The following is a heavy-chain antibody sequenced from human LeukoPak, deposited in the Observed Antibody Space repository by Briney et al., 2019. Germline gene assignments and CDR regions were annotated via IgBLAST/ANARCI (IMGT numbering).Heavy chain of an antibody. Sequence: GGSLRLSCAASGFTFSSYAMHWVRQAPGKGLEWVGRTRNKANSYTTEYAASVKGRFTISRDDSKNSLYLQMNSLKTEDTAVYYCAREKVMTTVTTWYYYYYMDVWGKGTTVTISS. CDR2: TRNKANSYTT. V-gene: IGHV3-72*01. CDR1: GFTFSSYA. CDR3: AREKVMTTVTTWYYYYYMDV. D-gene: IGHD4-17*01. J-gene: IGHJ6*03.